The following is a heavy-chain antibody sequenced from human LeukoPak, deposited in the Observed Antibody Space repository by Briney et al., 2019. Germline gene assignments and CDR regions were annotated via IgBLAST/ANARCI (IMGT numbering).Heavy chain of an antibody. Sequence: GGSLRLSCAASGFTFSSYTMNWVSQAPGKGLEWISYISTNSDTIYYADSVKGRFTISRDNAKNSLFLQMSSLRAEDTAVYYCARDLYGDYFVYWGQGTLVTVSS. CDR3: ARDLYGDYFVY. CDR1: GFTFSSYT. J-gene: IGHJ4*02. D-gene: IGHD4-17*01. CDR2: ISTNSDTI. V-gene: IGHV3-48*01.